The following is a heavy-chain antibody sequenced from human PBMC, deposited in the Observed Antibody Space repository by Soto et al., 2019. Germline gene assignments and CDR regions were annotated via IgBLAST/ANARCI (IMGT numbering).Heavy chain of an antibody. CDR2: IDTSGST. V-gene: IGHV4-4*07. D-gene: IGHD3-3*01. CDR3: ARGGQDFWSGPFDY. CDR1: GGSISNYY. Sequence: KASETLSLTCTVSGGSISNYYCNWIRQPAGKGLEWIGRIDTSGSTNYNPSLKSRATMSVDTSKQEFSLKLSSVTAADTALYYCARGGQDFWSGPFDYWGRGALVTVSS. J-gene: IGHJ4*02.